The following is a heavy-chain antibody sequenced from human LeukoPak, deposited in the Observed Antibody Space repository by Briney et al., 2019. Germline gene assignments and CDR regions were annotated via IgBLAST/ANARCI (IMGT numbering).Heavy chain of an antibody. CDR2: ISSSGSTI. D-gene: IGHD2-8*01. CDR1: GFTFSDYY. J-gene: IGHJ4*02. Sequence: PGGSLRLSCAASGFTFSDYYMSWIRQAPGKGLEWVSYISSSGSTIYYADSVKGRFTISRDNARNSLYLQMNSLKTEDTAVYYCTTGPQPRGNIVLMVYALSFDYWGQGTLVTVSS. V-gene: IGHV3-11*01. CDR3: TTGPQPRGNIVLMVYALSFDY.